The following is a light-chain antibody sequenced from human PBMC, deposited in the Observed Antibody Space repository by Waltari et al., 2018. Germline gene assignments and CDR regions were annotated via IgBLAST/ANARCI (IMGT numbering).Light chain of an antibody. V-gene: IGKV1-NL1*01. J-gene: IGKJ2*01. CDR2: ATS. CDR1: QGISNS. CDR3: HQYYTTPYT. Sequence: DIQMTQSPSPLSASVGDRVTITCRASQGISNSLAWYQQKPGKAPKLLLYATSRLESGVPSRFSGSGSGTDYTLTINSLQPEDLATYYCHQYYTTPYTFGQGTKLEIK.